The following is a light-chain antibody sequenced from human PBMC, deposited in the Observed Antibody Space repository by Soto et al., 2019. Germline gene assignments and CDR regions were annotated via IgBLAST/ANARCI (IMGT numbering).Light chain of an antibody. CDR1: QNVDSNY. CDR3: QQYGSLSWT. V-gene: IGKV3-20*01. CDR2: GAS. Sequence: ELVLTQSPGTLSLSPGARATLSCRASQNVDSNYLAWYQQKPGQAPRIIIFGASGRATGIPDRFSGSGSGTDFTLTISRLEPEDFAVYYCQQYGSLSWTFGQGTKVDIK. J-gene: IGKJ1*01.